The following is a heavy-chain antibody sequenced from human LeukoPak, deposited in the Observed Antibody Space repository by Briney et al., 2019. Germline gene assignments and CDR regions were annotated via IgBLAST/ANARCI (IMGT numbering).Heavy chain of an antibody. CDR2: INPNSGGT. CDR3: ARFEQQLEFYFDY. J-gene: IGHJ4*02. D-gene: IGHD6-13*01. V-gene: IGHV1-2*02. Sequence: ASVKVSCKASGCTFTGYYMHWVRQAPGQGLEWMGWINPNSGGTNYAQKFQGRVTMTRDTSISTAYMELSRLRSDDTAVYYCARFEQQLEFYFDYWGQGTPVTVSS. CDR1: GCTFTGYY.